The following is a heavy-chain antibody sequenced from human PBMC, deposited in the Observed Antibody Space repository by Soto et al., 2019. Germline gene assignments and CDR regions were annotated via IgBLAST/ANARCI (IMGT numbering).Heavy chain of an antibody. Sequence: QVQLVQSGSEVTKPGSSVRVSCKTSGDTFSIYTISWVRQAPGQGLEWMGRVLPFLDITSYSQRFQGRVTITADRSTTTAYMELTSLRSEDTAVYYCARDRDNSNWPNFDSWGQGTLVTVSS. J-gene: IGHJ4*02. CDR2: VLPFLDIT. CDR1: GDTFSIYT. CDR3: ARDRDNSNWPNFDS. V-gene: IGHV1-69*02. D-gene: IGHD6-13*01.